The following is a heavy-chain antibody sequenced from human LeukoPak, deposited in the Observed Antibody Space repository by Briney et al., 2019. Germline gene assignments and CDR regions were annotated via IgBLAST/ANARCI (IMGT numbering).Heavy chain of an antibody. J-gene: IGHJ4*02. CDR3: ATSPGDSVDY. CDR2: IYYSGST. D-gene: IGHD4-17*01. CDR1: GGSISSYY. Sequence: SETLSLTCTVSGGSISSYYWSWIRQPPGKGLEWMGDIYYSGSTNYNPSLKSRVTISVDTSKNQSSLKLSSVTAADTAVYYCATSPGDSVDYWGQGTLVTVSS. V-gene: IGHV4-59*01.